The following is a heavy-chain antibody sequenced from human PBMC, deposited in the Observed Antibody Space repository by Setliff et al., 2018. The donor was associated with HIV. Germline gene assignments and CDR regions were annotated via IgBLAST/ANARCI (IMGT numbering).Heavy chain of an antibody. D-gene: IGHD3-10*01. CDR1: GGSFSGYY. CDR3: ARGRWVTMVRGVTITRPNFDY. Sequence: SETLSLTCAVYGGSFSGYYWSWIRQPPGKGLEWIGEINHSGSTNYNPSLKSRVTISVDTSKNQFSLKLSSVTAADTAVYYCARGRWVTMVRGVTITRPNFDYWGQGTLVTVSS. J-gene: IGHJ4*02. CDR2: INHSGST. V-gene: IGHV4-34*01.